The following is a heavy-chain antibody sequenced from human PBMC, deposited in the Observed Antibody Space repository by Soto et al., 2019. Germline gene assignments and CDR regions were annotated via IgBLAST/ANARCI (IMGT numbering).Heavy chain of an antibody. V-gene: IGHV3-23*01. Sequence: EVQLLESGGGLVQPGGSLRLSCEASGFTFSSYAMSWVRQAPGKGLEWVSAISGSAGSTYYADSVKGRFTISRDNSKNTLYLQMNSLRAEDTAVYYCSLGPVEAASFDPWGQGTLVTVSS. CDR2: ISGSAGST. CDR3: SLGPVEAASFDP. J-gene: IGHJ5*02. CDR1: GFTFSSYA. D-gene: IGHD2-15*01.